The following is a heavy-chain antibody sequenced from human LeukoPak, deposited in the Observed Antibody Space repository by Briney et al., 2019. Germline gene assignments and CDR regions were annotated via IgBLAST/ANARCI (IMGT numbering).Heavy chain of an antibody. J-gene: IGHJ4*02. V-gene: IGHV4-4*07. CDR2: IYTTGST. Sequence: KSSETLSLTCTVSGGSISIYYWSWIRQPAGKGLEWIGRIYTTGSTNYNPSLKSRVTISVDTSKNQFSLKLSCVTAADTAVYYCARDRGDYGGPDYWGRGTLVTVSS. CDR1: GGSISIYY. D-gene: IGHD4-23*01. CDR3: ARDRGDYGGPDY.